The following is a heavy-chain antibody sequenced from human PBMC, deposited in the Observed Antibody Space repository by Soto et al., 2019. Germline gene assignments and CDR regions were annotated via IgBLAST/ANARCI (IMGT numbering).Heavy chain of an antibody. D-gene: IGHD2-2*01. CDR3: ARDICSSTSCPTGGDYYYGMDV. CDR2: IKSKTDGGTT. J-gene: IGHJ6*02. Sequence: VQLVESGGGLVKPGGSLRLSCAASGFTFSNAWMSWVRQAPGKGLEWVGRIKSKTDGGTTDYAAPVKGRFTISRDDSKNTLYLQMNSLKTEDTAVYYCARDICSSTSCPTGGDYYYGMDVWGQGTTVTVSS. V-gene: IGHV3-15*01. CDR1: GFTFSNAW.